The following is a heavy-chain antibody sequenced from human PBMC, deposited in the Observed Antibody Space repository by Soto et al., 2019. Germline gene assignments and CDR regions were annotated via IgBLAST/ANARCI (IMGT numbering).Heavy chain of an antibody. CDR2: INDRGDTT. J-gene: IGHJ4*02. Sequence: PGGSLRLSCAASGFIINRDALVWVRQAPGKGLEWVAAINDRGDTTHYADSVKGRFTISRDTSKNTLYLQMNTLRAEDTAVYYCAKDKPGTTSFDYWGRGTLVTVSS. V-gene: IGHV3-23*01. D-gene: IGHD1-1*01. CDR3: AKDKPGTTSFDY. CDR1: GFIINRDA.